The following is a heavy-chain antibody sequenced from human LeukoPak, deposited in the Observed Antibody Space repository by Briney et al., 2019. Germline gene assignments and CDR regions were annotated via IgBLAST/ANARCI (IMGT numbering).Heavy chain of an antibody. D-gene: IGHD3-10*01. V-gene: IGHV3-66*01. J-gene: IGHJ5*02. CDR2: IYSGGST. CDR3: VYGSGSYDWFDP. Sequence: QPGGSLRLSCAASGFTVSSNYMSWVRQAPGKGLEWVSVIYSGGSTYYADSVKGRFTISRDNSKNTLYPQMNSLRAEDTAVYYCVYGSGSYDWFDPWGQGTLVTVSS. CDR1: GFTVSSNY.